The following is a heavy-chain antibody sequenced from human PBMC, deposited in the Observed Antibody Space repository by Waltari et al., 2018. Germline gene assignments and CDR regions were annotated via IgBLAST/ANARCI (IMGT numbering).Heavy chain of an antibody. D-gene: IGHD2-2*01. CDR3: AREERVVPAGAYNWFDP. V-gene: IGHV4-38-2*02. CDR1: GSSISSGFS. J-gene: IGHJ5*02. Sequence: QVQLQESGPGLVKPSETLSLTCPVPGSSISSGFSWGWIRQPPGKGLEWIGSIYHSGSTYYNPSLKSRVTISVDTSKNQFSLKLSSVTAADTAVYYCAREERVVPAGAYNWFDPWGQGTLVTVSS. CDR2: IYHSGST.